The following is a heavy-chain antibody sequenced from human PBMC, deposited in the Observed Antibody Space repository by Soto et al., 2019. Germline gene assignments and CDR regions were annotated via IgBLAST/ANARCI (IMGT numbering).Heavy chain of an antibody. J-gene: IGHJ6*03. CDR3: ASLTGGDYYYYMDV. CDR2: ISSSSYI. CDR1: GFTLSSYS. V-gene: IGHV3-21*01. Sequence: GGSLRLSCAASGFTLSSYSMKWVRQAPGKGLEWVSSISSSSYIYYADSVKGRFTISRDNAKNSLYLQMNSLRAEDTAVYYCASLTGGDYYYYMDVWGKGTTVTVSS.